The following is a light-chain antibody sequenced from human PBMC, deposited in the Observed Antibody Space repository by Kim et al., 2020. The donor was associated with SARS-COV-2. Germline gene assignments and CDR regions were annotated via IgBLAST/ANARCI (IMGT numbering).Light chain of an antibody. J-gene: IGKJ4*01. V-gene: IGKV3-20*01. CDR2: DAS. Sequence: EIVLTQSPGTLSLSPGERATLSCRASQTVTKSYLGWYQQKPGQTPRLLIYDASNRATGIPDRFSGSESGTDFTLTICRLEPEDFAVYYCQQYAHSPLTFGGGTKVDI. CDR3: QQYAHSPLT. CDR1: QTVTKSY.